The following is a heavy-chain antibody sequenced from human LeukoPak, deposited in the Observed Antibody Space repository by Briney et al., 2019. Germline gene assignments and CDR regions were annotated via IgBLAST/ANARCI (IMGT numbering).Heavy chain of an antibody. CDR1: GGSISSSIYY. CDR3: ARGYTGTHFDF. Sequence: SENLSLTCIVSGGSISSSIYYWAWVRQPPGKGLEWIWTVFYNGATQYSPSLRSRVTISIDTSTNQFSLKLTSVTAADTALYYCARGYTGTHFDFWGQGTLVTVSS. J-gene: IGHJ4*02. D-gene: IGHD6-13*01. V-gene: IGHV4-39*07. CDR2: VFYNGAT.